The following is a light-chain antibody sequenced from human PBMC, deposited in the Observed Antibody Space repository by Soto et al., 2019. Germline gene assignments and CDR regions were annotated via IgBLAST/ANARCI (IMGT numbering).Light chain of an antibody. J-gene: IGKJ1*01. CDR2: KAS. V-gene: IGKV1-5*03. Sequence: TQSPATLSLSPGERATLSCRASQSLRSSLAWYQQKPGKAPKLLIYKASTLKSGVPSRFSGSGSGTEFTLTISSLQPDDFATYYCQHYNSYSEAFGLGTKVDI. CDR3: QHYNSYSEA. CDR1: QSLRSS.